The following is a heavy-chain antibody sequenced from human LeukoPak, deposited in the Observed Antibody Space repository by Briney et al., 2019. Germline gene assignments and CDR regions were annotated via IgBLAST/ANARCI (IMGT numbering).Heavy chain of an antibody. CDR3: AKDGGLWVSAHWGDS. D-gene: IGHD7-27*01. Sequence: PGGSLRLSCAASGFTFSSYTMSWVRQAPGKGLEWVSTITTSDGNTYYADSVKGRFTVSRDNSKNTLYLQMNRLRAEDTAVYYCAKDGGLWVSAHWGDSWGRGTLVTVSS. CDR2: ITTSDGNT. J-gene: IGHJ4*02. CDR1: GFTFSSYT. V-gene: IGHV3-23*01.